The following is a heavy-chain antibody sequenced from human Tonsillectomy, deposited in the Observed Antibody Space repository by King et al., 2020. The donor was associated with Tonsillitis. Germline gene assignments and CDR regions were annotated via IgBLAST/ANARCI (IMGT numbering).Heavy chain of an antibody. CDR1: GYSFINYD. CDR2: LHPNSGNT. Sequence: QLVQSGAEVKKPGASVKVSCKASGYSFINYDISWVRQATGRGLEWMGLLHPNSGNTFYAQKFQGRVTVTWDTSISTAYIDMSSLTSEDTAIYYCARGVGSGGWSWFYYCGARTLVSVSS. J-gene: IGHJ4*02. V-gene: IGHV1-8*01. D-gene: IGHD6-19*01. CDR3: ARGVGSGGWSWFYY.